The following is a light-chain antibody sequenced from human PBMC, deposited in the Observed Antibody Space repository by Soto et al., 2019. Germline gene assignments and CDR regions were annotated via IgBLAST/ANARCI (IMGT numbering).Light chain of an antibody. V-gene: IGLV2-14*01. CDR1: SSDVGGYNY. CDR3: SSYTSSSTLVV. Sequence: QSALTQPASVSGSPGQSITISCTGTSSDVGGYNYVSWYQQHPGKAPKLMIYDVSNRPSGVSNRFSGSKSGNTASLTISGLQAEEEADYYCSSYTSSSTLVVFGGRTKLTVL. J-gene: IGLJ2*01. CDR2: DVS.